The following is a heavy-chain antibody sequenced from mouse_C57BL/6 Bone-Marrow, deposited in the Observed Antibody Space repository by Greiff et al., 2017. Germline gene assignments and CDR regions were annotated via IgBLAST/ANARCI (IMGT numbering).Heavy chain of an antibody. CDR1: GYTFTSYW. Sequence: VQLQQSGAELVKPGASVKLSCKASGYTFTSYWMQWVKQRPGQGLEWIGEIDPSDSYTNYNQKFKGKATLTVETSSSTAYMQLSSLTSEDSAVYYCARDDYYAMDYWGQGTSVTVSA. CDR2: IDPSDSYT. V-gene: IGHV1-50*01. J-gene: IGHJ4*01. CDR3: ARDDYYAMDY.